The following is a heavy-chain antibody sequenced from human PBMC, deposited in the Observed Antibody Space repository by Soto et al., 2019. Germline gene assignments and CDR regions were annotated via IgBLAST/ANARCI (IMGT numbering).Heavy chain of an antibody. CDR2: ISLYSDGT. V-gene: IGHV1-18*01. J-gene: IGHJ5*02. CDR3: ARVVPGAEAWFGP. D-gene: IGHD2-2*01. Sequence: SAKVTCKNSGYTFSNYGITWLRQAPGQPLEWLGWISLYSDGTNYAQKFQGRVSMTTDTSTTTAYMELRSLRSDDTAVYYCARVVPGAEAWFGPWGQGTLVTVSS. CDR1: GYTFSNYG.